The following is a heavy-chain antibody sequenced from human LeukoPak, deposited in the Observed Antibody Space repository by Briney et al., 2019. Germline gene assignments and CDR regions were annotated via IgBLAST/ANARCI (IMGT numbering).Heavy chain of an antibody. D-gene: IGHD6-19*01. J-gene: IGHJ4*02. CDR3: ARDRRWLEYFDY. V-gene: IGHV3-23*01. Sequence: GGSLRLSCAASGFTFSSYAMSWVRQAPGKGLEWVSAISGSGGSTYYADSVKGRFTISRDNSKNTLYLQMNSLRAEDTAVYYCARDRRWLEYFDYWGQGTLVTVSS. CDR2: ISGSGGST. CDR1: GFTFSSYA.